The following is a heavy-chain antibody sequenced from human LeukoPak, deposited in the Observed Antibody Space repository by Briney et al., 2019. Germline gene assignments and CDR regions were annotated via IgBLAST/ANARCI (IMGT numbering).Heavy chain of an antibody. J-gene: IGHJ3*02. D-gene: IGHD3-22*01. CDR2: IKQDGSEK. CDR3: ARDLHRITMIVVVDAFDI. Sequence: GGSLRLSCAASGFTFSSYWMSWVRQAPGKGLEWVANIKQDGSEKYYVDSVNGRFTISRDNAKNSLYLQMNSLRAEDTAVYYCARDLHRITMIVVVDAFDIWGQGTMVTVSS. CDR1: GFTFSSYW. V-gene: IGHV3-7*01.